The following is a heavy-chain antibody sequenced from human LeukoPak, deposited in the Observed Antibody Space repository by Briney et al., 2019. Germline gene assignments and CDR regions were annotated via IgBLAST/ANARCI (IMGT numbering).Heavy chain of an antibody. Sequence: SETLSLTCNVPGASISSNYWTWIRQPPGKGMEWIGYISYRGTTNYSPSLKSRVAISADTSKNQLSLKLSSVTAADTAVYFCARVRGYDMLTGYYRIEAAYFFDYWGQGTLVTVSS. J-gene: IGHJ4*02. D-gene: IGHD3-9*01. CDR2: ISYRGTT. CDR3: ARVRGYDMLTGYYRIEAAYFFDY. CDR1: GASISSNY. V-gene: IGHV4-59*01.